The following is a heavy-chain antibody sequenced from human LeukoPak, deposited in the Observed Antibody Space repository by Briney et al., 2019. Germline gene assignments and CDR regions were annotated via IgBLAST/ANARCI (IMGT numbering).Heavy chain of an antibody. CDR3: ARDSDSVHSPFKY. D-gene: IGHD5/OR15-5a*01. CDR1: GGSISSYY. V-gene: IGHV4-59*01. CDR2: IYYSGST. J-gene: IGHJ4*02. Sequence: SETLSLTCTVSGGSISSYYWSWIRQPPGKGLEWIGYIYYSGSTNYNPSLQSRVTISVDTSKHQFSLKLSSVTAADTAVYYCARDSDSVHSPFKYWGQGTLVTVSS.